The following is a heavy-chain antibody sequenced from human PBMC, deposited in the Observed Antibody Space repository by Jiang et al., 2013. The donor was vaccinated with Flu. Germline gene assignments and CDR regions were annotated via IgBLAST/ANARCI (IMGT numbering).Heavy chain of an antibody. V-gene: IGHV4-34*01. D-gene: IGHD4-17*01. CDR2: INHSGST. CDR3: ARSGGDLTDAFDI. J-gene: IGHJ3*02. CDR1: GGSFSGYY. Sequence: LKPSETLSLTCAVYGGSFSGYYWSWIRQPPGKGLEWIGEINHSGSTNYNPSLKSRVTISVDTSKNQFSLKLSSVTAADTAVYYCARSGGDLTDAFDIWGQGTMVTVSS.